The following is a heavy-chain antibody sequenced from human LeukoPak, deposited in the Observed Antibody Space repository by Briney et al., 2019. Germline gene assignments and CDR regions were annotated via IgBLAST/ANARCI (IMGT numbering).Heavy chain of an antibody. Sequence: PSETLSLTCTVSGGSISSYYWSWIRQPPGKGLEWIGYIYYSGSTNYNPSLKSRVTISVDTSKNQFSLKLSSVTAADTAVYYCAKHSSSWTENEYYFDYWGQGTLVTVSS. CDR3: AKHSSSWTENEYYFDY. D-gene: IGHD6-13*01. J-gene: IGHJ4*02. V-gene: IGHV4-59*01. CDR2: IYYSGST. CDR1: GGSISSYY.